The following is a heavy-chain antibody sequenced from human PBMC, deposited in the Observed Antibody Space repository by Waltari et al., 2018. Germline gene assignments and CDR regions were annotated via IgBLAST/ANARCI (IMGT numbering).Heavy chain of an antibody. CDR1: GFIFSSYS. V-gene: IGHV3-48*01. J-gene: IGHJ3*02. D-gene: IGHD3-22*01. CDR3: ARDDRYAFDI. Sequence: EVQLVESGGGLVQPGGSLRVSCAASGFIFSSYSMTWVRQAPGKGLEWVSYINSRISTIWYADSVKGRFTISTDNAKNSLYLQMNSLRAEDTAVYYCARDDRYAFDIWGQGTMVTVSS. CDR2: INSRISTI.